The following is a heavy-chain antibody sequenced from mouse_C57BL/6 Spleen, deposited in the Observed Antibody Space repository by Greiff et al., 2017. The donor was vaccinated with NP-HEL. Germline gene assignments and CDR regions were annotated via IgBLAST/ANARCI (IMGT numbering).Heavy chain of an antibody. V-gene: IGHV5-12*01. CDR1: GFTFSDYY. CDR3: ARHSNSGYFDV. D-gene: IGHD2-5*01. Sequence: EVKVVESGGGLVQPGGSLKLSCAASGFTFSDYYMYWVRQTPEKRLEWVAYISNGGGSTYYPDTVKGRFTISRDNAKNTLYLQMSRLKSEDTAMYYCARHSNSGYFDVWGTGTTVTVSS. J-gene: IGHJ1*03. CDR2: ISNGGGST.